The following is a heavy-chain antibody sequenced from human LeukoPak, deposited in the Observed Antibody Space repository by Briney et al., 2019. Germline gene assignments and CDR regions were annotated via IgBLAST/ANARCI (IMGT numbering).Heavy chain of an antibody. D-gene: IGHD4/OR15-4a*01. CDR2: VYYSGST. CDR3: ARRDYAAWFDP. CDR1: GDSITGGGFY. V-gene: IGHV4-39*01. Sequence: SETLSLTCNVSGDSITGGGFYWAWIRQSPGKGLEWIGNVYYSGSTQYNPSLRGRVSISMDMTKNQFSLNLNPVSVTDTAIYYCARRDYAAWFDPWGQGTLVTVSS. J-gene: IGHJ5*02.